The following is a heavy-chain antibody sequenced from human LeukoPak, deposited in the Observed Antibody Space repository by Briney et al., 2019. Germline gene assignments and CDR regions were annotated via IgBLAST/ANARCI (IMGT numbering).Heavy chain of an antibody. CDR1: GFTFSSYW. V-gene: IGHV3-74*01. CDR3: VKERGPFDAFDI. Sequence: PGGSLRLPCAASGFTFSSYWMHWVRQAPGKGLVWVSRINSDGSSTSYADSVKGRFTISRDNAKNTLYLQMNSLRAEDTAVYHCVKERGPFDAFDIWGQGTMVTVSS. CDR2: INSDGSST. J-gene: IGHJ3*02.